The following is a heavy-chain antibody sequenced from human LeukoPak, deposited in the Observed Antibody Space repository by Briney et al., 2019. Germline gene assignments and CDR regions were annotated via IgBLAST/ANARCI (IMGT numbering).Heavy chain of an antibody. CDR2: TRNKANSYTT. Sequence: GGSLRLSCAASGFTFSNYAMSWVRQAPGKGLEWVGHTRNKANSYTTDYAASVKGRFTVSRDDSMNSLYLQMNSLKTEDTAVYYCARVGLAPGYSFDYWGQGTLVTVSS. D-gene: IGHD5-18*01. V-gene: IGHV3-72*01. J-gene: IGHJ4*02. CDR3: ARVGLAPGYSFDY. CDR1: GFTFSNYA.